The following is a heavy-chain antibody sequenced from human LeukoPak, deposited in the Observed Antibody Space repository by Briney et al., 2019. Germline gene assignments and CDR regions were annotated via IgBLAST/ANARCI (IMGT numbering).Heavy chain of an antibody. CDR3: SRSLNN. CDR2: IKEDGSET. V-gene: IGHV3-7*01. CDR1: GFTFGGFW. J-gene: IGHJ4*02. Sequence: GSLRLSCAASGFTFGGFWMDWVRQVPGKGLEWVANIKEDGSETYYVDSAKGRFTISRDNAKSSLYLQMDRLRVEDTAIYYCSRSLNNWGQGTLVTVSS.